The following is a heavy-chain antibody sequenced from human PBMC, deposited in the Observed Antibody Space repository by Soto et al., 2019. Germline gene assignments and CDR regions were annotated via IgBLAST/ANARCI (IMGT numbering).Heavy chain of an antibody. J-gene: IGHJ5*02. CDR3: ARLLSTYYDFWSGYLHNWFDP. V-gene: IGHV4-34*01. CDR1: GGSFSGYY. D-gene: IGHD3-3*01. CDR2: INHSGST. Sequence: SETLSLTCAVYGGSFSGYYWSWIRQPPGKGLEWIGEINHSGSTNYNPTFKSRVTISLDTSKNQFSMKLSSVTAADTAVYYCARLLSTYYDFWSGYLHNWFDPWGQGTLVTVSS.